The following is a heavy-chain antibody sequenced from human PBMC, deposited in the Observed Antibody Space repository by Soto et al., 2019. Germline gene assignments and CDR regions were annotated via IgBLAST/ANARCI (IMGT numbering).Heavy chain of an antibody. D-gene: IGHD4-4*01. Sequence: PSDTLSLTCAVYGGSFSGYYWSWIRQPPGKGLEWIGEINHSGSTNYNPSLKSRVTISVDTSKNQFSLKLSSVTAADTAVYYCARAKSNLLQSYYFDYWGRGALVTVSS. CDR1: GGSFSGYY. J-gene: IGHJ4*02. V-gene: IGHV4-34*01. CDR2: INHSGST. CDR3: ARAKSNLLQSYYFDY.